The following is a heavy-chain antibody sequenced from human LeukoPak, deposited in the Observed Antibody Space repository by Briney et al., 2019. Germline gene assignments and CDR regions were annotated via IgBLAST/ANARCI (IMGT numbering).Heavy chain of an antibody. D-gene: IGHD3-10*01. J-gene: IGHJ6*03. CDR3: ARVMVGALTYSYYYYYYMDV. Sequence: SETLSLTCTVSGGSISSYYWSWIRQPPGKGLEWIGYIYTSGSTNYNPSLKSRVTISVDTSKNQFSLKLSSVTAADTAVYYCARVMVGALTYSYYYYYYMDVWGKGTTVTVSS. V-gene: IGHV4-4*09. CDR1: GGSISSYY. CDR2: IYTSGST.